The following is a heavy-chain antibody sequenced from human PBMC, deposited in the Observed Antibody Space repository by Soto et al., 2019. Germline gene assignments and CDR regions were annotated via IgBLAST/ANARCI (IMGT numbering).Heavy chain of an antibody. D-gene: IGHD3-22*01. CDR1: GFTFGDYA. CDR3: TGDPYNSRPRSGPYKSSPRSCYYYYGLDV. V-gene: IGHV3-49*04. CDR2: IRSKTYGGPT. Sequence: EVQLVESGGGLVQPGRSLRLSCTASGFTFGDYAVSWVRQAPGKGLEWVGFIRSKTYGGPTEDAASVKGRFIISRHDSNNIAYLHMNSLKTEDTAVYYCTGDPYNSRPRSGPYKSSPRSCYYYYGLDVWGQGTTVTVSS. J-gene: IGHJ6*02.